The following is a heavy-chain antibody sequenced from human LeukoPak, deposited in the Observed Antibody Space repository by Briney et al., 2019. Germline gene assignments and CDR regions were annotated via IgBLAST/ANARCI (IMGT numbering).Heavy chain of an antibody. V-gene: IGHV3-30-3*01. CDR3: AREAGPSAFYI. CDR2: ISYDGSNK. Sequence: GRSLRLSCAASGFTLSSYAMHWVRQAPGKGLEWVPVISYDGSNKYYADSVKGRFTISRDNSKNTLYLQMNSLRAEDTAVYYWAREAGPSAFYIWGQRAMVTVSS. J-gene: IGHJ3*02. CDR1: GFTLSSYA.